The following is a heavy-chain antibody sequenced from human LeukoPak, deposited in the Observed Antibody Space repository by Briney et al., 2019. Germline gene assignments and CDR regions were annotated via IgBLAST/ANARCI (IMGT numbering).Heavy chain of an antibody. V-gene: IGHV3-30-3*01. J-gene: IGHJ4*02. CDR1: GFTFSSYA. CDR3: ARTGMIAVAGYFDY. CDR2: ISYDGSNK. Sequence: GSLRLSCAASGFTFSSYAMHWVRQAPGKGLEWVAVISYDGSNKYYADSVKGRFTISRDNSKNTLYLQMNSLRAEDTAVYYCARTGMIAVAGYFDYWGQGTLVTVSS. D-gene: IGHD6-19*01.